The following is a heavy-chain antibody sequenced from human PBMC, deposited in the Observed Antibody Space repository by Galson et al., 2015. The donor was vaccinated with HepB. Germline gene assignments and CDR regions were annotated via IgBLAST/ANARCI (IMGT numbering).Heavy chain of an antibody. V-gene: IGHV1-8*01. CDR1: GYTFTSYD. Sequence: SVKVSCKASGYTFTSYDINWVRQATGQGLEWMGWMNPNSGNTGYAQKFQGRVTMTRNTSISTAYMELSSLRSEDTAVYYCARSGYSNPFFDYWGQGTLVTVSS. J-gene: IGHJ4*02. CDR2: MNPNSGNT. CDR3: ARSGYSNPFFDY. D-gene: IGHD4-11*01.